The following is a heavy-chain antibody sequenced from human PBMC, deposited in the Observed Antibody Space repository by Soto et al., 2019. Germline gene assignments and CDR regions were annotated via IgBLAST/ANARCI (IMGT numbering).Heavy chain of an antibody. CDR1: GFKFDYYW. D-gene: IGHD2-21*02. CDR3: ARGGDPDY. V-gene: IGHV3-74*01. J-gene: IGHJ4*02. Sequence: EVPLVESGGGLVQPGGSLRLSCVASGFKFDYYWMHWVRQAPGGGLMWISRLQTDGSHPAYADSVKGRFTISGDNAKNTLYLQMNNLRVEDTAVYYCARGGDPDYWGQGTLVTVSS. CDR2: LQTDGSHP.